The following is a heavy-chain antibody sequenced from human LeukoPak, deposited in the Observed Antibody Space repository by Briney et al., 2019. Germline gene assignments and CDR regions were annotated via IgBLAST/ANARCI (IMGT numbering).Heavy chain of an antibody. Sequence: PSETLSLTCAVYGGSFSGYYWSWIRQPPGKGLEWIGEINHSGSTNYNPSLKSRVTISVDTSKNQFSLKLSSVTAADTAVYYCARLGVWRYFDWSPTYNWFDPWGQGTLVTVSS. J-gene: IGHJ5*02. V-gene: IGHV4-34*01. D-gene: IGHD3-9*01. CDR1: GGSFSGYY. CDR2: INHSGST. CDR3: ARLGVWRYFDWSPTYNWFDP.